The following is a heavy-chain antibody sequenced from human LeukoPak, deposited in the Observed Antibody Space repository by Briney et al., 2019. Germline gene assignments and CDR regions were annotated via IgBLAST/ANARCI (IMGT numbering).Heavy chain of an antibody. V-gene: IGHV5-51*01. CDR1: GYSFSSYW. CDR2: IYPGDSDT. J-gene: IGHJ5*02. D-gene: IGHD5-24*01. CDR3: ARAPRDGYNVGWFDP. Sequence: GESLKISCKGSGYSFSSYWIGWVRQMPGKGLEWMGIIYPGDSDTRYSPSFQGQVTISADKSISTAYLQWSSLKASDTAMYYCARAPRDGYNVGWFDPWGQGTLVTVSS.